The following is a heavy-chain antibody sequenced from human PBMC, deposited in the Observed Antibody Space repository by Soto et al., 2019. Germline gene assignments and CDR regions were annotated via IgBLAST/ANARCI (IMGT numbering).Heavy chain of an antibody. Sequence: SETLSLTCTVSGGSISSYYWSWIRQPPGKGLGWIGYIYYSGSTNYNPSLKSRVTISVDTSKNQFSLKLSSVTAADTAVYYCARESGSMTTVTGLFDYWGQGTLVTVSS. J-gene: IGHJ4*02. CDR3: ARESGSMTTVTGLFDY. CDR2: IYYSGST. CDR1: GGSISSYY. V-gene: IGHV4-59*01. D-gene: IGHD4-4*01.